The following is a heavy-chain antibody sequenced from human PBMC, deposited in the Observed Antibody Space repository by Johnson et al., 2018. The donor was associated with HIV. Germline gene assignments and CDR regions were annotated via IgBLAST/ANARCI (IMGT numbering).Heavy chain of an antibody. CDR3: TTAGSSGSAHAFDI. CDR2: IKIKTEGGTT. Sequence: VQLVESGGGLVKPGGSLRLSCAASGFTFSNAWMSWVRQAPGKGLEWVGRIKIKTEGGTTDYAAPVKGRFTISRDDSKNTLFLQMNSLKIEDTATYYCTTAGSSGSAHAFDIWGQGTMVTVSS. V-gene: IGHV3-15*01. D-gene: IGHD3-22*01. CDR1: GFTFSNAW. J-gene: IGHJ3*02.